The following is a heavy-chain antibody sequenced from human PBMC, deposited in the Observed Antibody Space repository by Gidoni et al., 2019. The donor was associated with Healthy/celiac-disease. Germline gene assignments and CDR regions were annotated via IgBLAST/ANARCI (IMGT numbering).Heavy chain of an antibody. CDR1: GGSFSGYY. Sequence: QVQLQQWGAGLSTPPETLSLTCAVYGGSFSGYYWSWIRQPPGKGLEWLGEINHSGSTNYNPSLKSRVTISVDTSKNQFSLKLSSVTAADTAVYYCARGGDYDILTYWGQGTLVTVSS. D-gene: IGHD3-9*01. J-gene: IGHJ4*02. CDR3: ARGGDYDILTY. CDR2: INHSGST. V-gene: IGHV4-34*01.